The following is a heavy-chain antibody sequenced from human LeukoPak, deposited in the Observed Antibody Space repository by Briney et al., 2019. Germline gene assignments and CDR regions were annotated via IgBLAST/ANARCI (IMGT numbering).Heavy chain of an antibody. V-gene: IGHV1-2*02. CDR2: INPNSGGT. CDR1: GYTFTGYY. J-gene: IGHJ6*03. Sequence: ASVKVSCKASGYTFTGYYMHWVRQAPGQGLEWMGWINPNSGGTNYAQKFQGRVTMTRDTSISTAYMELSRLRSDDTAVYYCARAVHDGDPWDYYMDVWGKGTTVTISS. D-gene: IGHD4-17*01. CDR3: ARAVHDGDPWDYYMDV.